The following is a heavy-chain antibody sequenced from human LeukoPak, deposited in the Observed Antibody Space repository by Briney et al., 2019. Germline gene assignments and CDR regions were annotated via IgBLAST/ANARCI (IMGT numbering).Heavy chain of an antibody. CDR1: GFTFSSYA. V-gene: IGHV3-30-3*01. Sequence: GGSLRLSCAASGFTFSSYAMHWVRQAPGKGLEWVAVISYDGSNKYYADSVKGRFTISRDNSKNTLYLQMNSLRAEDTAVYYCARGGRRGGYDWGQGTLVTVSS. CDR2: ISYDGSNK. D-gene: IGHD5-24*01. J-gene: IGHJ4*02. CDR3: ARGGRRGGYD.